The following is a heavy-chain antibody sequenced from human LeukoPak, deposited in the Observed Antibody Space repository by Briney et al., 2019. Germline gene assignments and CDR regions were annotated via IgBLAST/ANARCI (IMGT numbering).Heavy chain of an antibody. Sequence: SQTLSLTCTVSGDSISSGGDFWSWIRQPPGKGLEWIGYIHSSGTTHYKSSLTSRITMSLDTSKNGFSLKVTSVTAADTAIYYCARHSGYERDWGQGTLVTVSS. J-gene: IGHJ4*02. D-gene: IGHD5-12*01. V-gene: IGHV4-30-4*01. CDR2: IHSSGTT. CDR1: GDSISSGGDF. CDR3: ARHSGYERD.